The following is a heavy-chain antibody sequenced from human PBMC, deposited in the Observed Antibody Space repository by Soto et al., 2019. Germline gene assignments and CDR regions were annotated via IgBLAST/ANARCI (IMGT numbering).Heavy chain of an antibody. D-gene: IGHD4-17*01. CDR1: GFSLNTSGVG. Sequence: QITLKESGPTLVKPTQTLTLTCTFSGFSLNTSGVGVGWIRQPPGKALEWLALIYWDDDKRYSPSLKSRLTITKDTSKNQVVLKMTNMDPVDTATYYCARTDYGDAPGYWGQGTLVTVSS. CDR3: ARTDYGDAPGY. CDR2: IYWDDDK. V-gene: IGHV2-5*02. J-gene: IGHJ4*02.